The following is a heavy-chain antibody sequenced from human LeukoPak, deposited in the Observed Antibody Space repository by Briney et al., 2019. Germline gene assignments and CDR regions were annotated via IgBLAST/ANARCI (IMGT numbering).Heavy chain of an antibody. J-gene: IGHJ4*02. CDR3: ARHTSFHFDN. V-gene: IGHV1-2*02. CDR2: INHQRGST. Sequence: ASVTVSCTASGYTFTGHHLHWVRQAPGQGLEWMGWINHQRGSTNYAHMIKGSVTMTSDTSISTACMELRRLTSDDTAVYYCARHTSFHFDNGGQGTLVTVSS. CDR1: GYTFTGHH. D-gene: IGHD3-16*02.